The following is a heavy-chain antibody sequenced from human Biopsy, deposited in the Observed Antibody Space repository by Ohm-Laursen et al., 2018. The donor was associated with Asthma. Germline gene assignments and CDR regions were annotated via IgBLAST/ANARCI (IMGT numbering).Heavy chain of an antibody. Sequence: EASVKVSCNASGGTFSSYAISWVRQAPGQGLEWMGGITPIFGTANYAQKFQGRVTITADESTSTAYMELSSLRSEDTAVYYCARAGALIVGATMGYWGQGTLVTVSS. V-gene: IGHV1-69*13. CDR2: ITPIFGTA. CDR1: GGTFSSYA. D-gene: IGHD1-26*01. CDR3: ARAGALIVGATMGY. J-gene: IGHJ4*02.